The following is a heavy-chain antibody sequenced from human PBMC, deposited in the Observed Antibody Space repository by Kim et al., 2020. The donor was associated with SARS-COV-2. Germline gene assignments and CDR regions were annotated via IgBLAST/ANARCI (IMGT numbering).Heavy chain of an antibody. CDR3: TTVAVAVAGTGTEVDY. V-gene: IGHV3-15*01. D-gene: IGHD6-19*01. Sequence: VKGRFTISRDDSKNTLYLQMNSLKTEDTAVYYCTTVAVAVAGTGTEVDYWGQGTLVTVSS. J-gene: IGHJ4*02.